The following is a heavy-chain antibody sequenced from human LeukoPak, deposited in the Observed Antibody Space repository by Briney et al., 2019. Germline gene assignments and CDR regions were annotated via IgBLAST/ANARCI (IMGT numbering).Heavy chain of an antibody. D-gene: IGHD6-19*01. V-gene: IGHV3-23*01. CDR2: ISGGGSYT. CDR3: AKRITVSAGYYLDS. CDR1: GFSFSSFA. J-gene: IGHJ4*02. Sequence: GGSLRLSCVGSGFSFSSFAMSWVRQAPGKGLEWVSTISGGGSYTYFADSVKGRFTVSRDDSRSMHFLQMNSLRPEDTALYFCAKRITVSAGYYLDSWGRGTLVTVSS.